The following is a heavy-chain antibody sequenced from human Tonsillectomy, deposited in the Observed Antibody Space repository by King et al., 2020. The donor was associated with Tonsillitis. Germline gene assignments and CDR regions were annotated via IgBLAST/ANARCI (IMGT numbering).Heavy chain of an antibody. J-gene: IGHJ4*02. V-gene: IGHV3-23*04. CDR3: AKVVSTAMVYYFDY. D-gene: IGHD5-18*01. CDR1: GLTFSSSA. Sequence: VQLVESGGGLVQPGGSLRLSCAASGLTFSSSAMAWVRQAPGKGLEWVSGISGSGGSTYYADSVKGRFTISRDNSKNTLYLQMNILGAEDTALYYCAKVVSTAMVYYFDYWGQGTLVTVSS. CDR2: ISGSGGST.